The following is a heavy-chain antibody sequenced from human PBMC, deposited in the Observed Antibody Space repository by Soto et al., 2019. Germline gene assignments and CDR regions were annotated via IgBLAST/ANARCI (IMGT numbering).Heavy chain of an antibody. Sequence: ASVKVSCKASGYTFTSYGISWVRQAPGQRLEWMGWISAYNGIANYAQKFQGRVTITADKSTSTAYMELSSLRSEDTAVYYCARDLIHCSGGSCYAKNAFDIWGQGTMVTVSS. CDR3: ARDLIHCSGGSCYAKNAFDI. J-gene: IGHJ3*02. V-gene: IGHV1-18*01. CDR1: GYTFTSYG. CDR2: ISAYNGIA. D-gene: IGHD2-15*01.